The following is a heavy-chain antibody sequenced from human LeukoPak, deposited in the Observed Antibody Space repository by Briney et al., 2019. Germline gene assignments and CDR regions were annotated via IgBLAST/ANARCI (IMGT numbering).Heavy chain of an antibody. J-gene: IGHJ4*02. Sequence: SETLSLTCTVSGGSISSSSYYWGWIRQPPGKGLEWIGNIYYSGSTYYNPSLKSRVTISLDTSKNQFSLKLSSVTAADTAVYYCARVRDDGVTVAGTIDYWGQGSLVTVSS. V-gene: IGHV4-39*07. CDR1: GGSISSSSYY. D-gene: IGHD6-19*01. CDR3: ARVRDDGVTVAGTIDY. CDR2: IYYSGST.